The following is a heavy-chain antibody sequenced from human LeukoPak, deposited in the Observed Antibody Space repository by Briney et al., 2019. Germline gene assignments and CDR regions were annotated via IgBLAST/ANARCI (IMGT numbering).Heavy chain of an antibody. CDR1: GYTFSGYF. D-gene: IGHD2-2*01. Sequence: ASVKVSCKASGYTFSGYFMHWVRQAPGQGLEWMGWLNPNNGGTNYAQRFQGRVTMTRDTSISTAYMELSRLTSDDTAVYFCVRGAEYGSFAYWGQGTLVTVSS. CDR3: VRGAEYGSFAY. J-gene: IGHJ4*02. CDR2: LNPNNGGT. V-gene: IGHV1-2*02.